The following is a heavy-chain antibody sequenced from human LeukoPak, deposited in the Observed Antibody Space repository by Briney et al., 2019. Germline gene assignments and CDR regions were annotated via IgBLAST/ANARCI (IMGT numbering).Heavy chain of an antibody. CDR3: ARGPYDYVWGSYPNWFDP. CDR2: INHSGST. V-gene: IGHV4-34*01. D-gene: IGHD3-16*02. J-gene: IGHJ5*02. Sequence: SETLSLTCAVYGGSFSGYYWSWIRQPPGKGLEWIGEINHSGSTNYNPSLKSRVTISVDTSKNQFSLKLSSVTAADTAVYYCARGPYDYVWGSYPNWFDPWGQGTLVTVSS. CDR1: GGSFSGYY.